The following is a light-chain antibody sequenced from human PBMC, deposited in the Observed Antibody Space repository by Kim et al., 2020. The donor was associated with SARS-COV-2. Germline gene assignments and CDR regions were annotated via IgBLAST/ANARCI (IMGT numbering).Light chain of an antibody. Sequence: FSPGERATLSCRASQSVSSYLAWYQQKPGQAPRLLIYDASNRATGIPARFSGSGSGTDFTLTISSLEPEDFAVYYCQQRANWPLTFGGGTNVEIK. CDR1: QSVSSY. CDR2: DAS. J-gene: IGKJ4*01. V-gene: IGKV3-11*01. CDR3: QQRANWPLT.